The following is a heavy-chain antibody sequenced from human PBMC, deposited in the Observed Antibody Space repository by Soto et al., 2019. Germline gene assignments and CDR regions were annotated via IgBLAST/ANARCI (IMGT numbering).Heavy chain of an antibody. V-gene: IGHV3-33*01. Sequence: QMQLVESGGGVVQPGTSLRLSCAASGFDFSSYGMHWDRQTPGKGLEWVAVLGFDGGGRYYADSVKGRFTISRDNSKKMLYLQMDSLRAGDTALYYCAREPVGPDYAMDVWGQGTTVTVSS. CDR1: GFDFSSYG. J-gene: IGHJ6*02. CDR3: AREPVGPDYAMDV. CDR2: LGFDGGGR. D-gene: IGHD1-26*01.